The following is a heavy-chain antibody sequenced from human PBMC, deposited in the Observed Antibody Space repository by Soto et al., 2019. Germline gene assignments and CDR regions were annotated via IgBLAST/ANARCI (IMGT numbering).Heavy chain of an antibody. V-gene: IGHV1-46*03. CDR3: SRGYPPRDQLGNLPGAF. CDR1: GYTFTSYY. Sequence: QVQLVQSGAEVMQPGASVKVSCKASGYTFTSYYIQWVRQAPGQGLEWMGIINPSGGSTNYAQKFQGRVTMTRDTSTSTVYMELSSLRSEDTAIYYCSRGYPPRDQLGNLPGAFWDQGTLVTVSS. CDR2: INPSGGST. D-gene: IGHD1-1*01. J-gene: IGHJ4*02.